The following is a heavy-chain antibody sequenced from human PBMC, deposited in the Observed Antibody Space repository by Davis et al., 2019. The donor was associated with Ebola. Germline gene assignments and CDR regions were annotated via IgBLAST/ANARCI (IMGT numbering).Heavy chain of an antibody. CDR3: ASAKGLATRNWYFDL. CDR1: GFTFSGSA. D-gene: IGHD5-12*01. V-gene: IGHV3-73*01. J-gene: IGHJ2*01. Sequence: GESLKISCAASGFTFSGSAMHWVRQASGKGLEWVGRIRSKANSYATAYAASVKGRFTISRDDSKNTAYLQMNSLKTEDTAVYYCASAKGLATRNWYFDLWGRGTLVTVSS. CDR2: IRSKANSYAT.